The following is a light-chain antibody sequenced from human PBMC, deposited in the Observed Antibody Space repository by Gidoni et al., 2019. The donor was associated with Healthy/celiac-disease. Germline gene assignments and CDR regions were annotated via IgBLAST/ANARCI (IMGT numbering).Light chain of an antibody. CDR1: QSVSSN. CDR3: QQYNNWPPVT. Sequence: EIVITQSQSTQSVYPGERATLSCRASQSVSSNLAWYQQKPGQAPRLLIYGASTRATGIPARFSGSGSGTEFTLTISSLQSEDFAVYYCQQYNNWPPVTFGQGTKLEIK. V-gene: IGKV3-15*01. CDR2: GAS. J-gene: IGKJ2*01.